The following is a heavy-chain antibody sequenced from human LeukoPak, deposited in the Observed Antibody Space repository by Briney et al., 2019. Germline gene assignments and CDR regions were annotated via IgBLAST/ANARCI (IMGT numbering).Heavy chain of an antibody. CDR1: GYSFTSYW. CDR3: ARQRRDFWSGYYSDAFDI. D-gene: IGHD3-3*01. V-gene: IGHV5-51*01. Sequence: GESLKISCKGSGYSFTSYWIGWVRQMPGKGLEWMGIIYPGDSDTRYSPSFQGQVTISADKSISTAYLQWSSLKASDTAMYYCARQRRDFWSGYYSDAFDIWGQGTMVTVSS. J-gene: IGHJ3*02. CDR2: IYPGDSDT.